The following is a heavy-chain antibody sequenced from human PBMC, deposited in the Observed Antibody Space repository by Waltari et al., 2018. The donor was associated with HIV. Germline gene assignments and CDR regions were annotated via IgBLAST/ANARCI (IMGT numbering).Heavy chain of an antibody. Sequence: EVQLVESGGGLAKPGGSRRLSRAASGFTFGRYAMNWVRQAPGKGLEWIAYISRSSDYIYYADSVKGRFIISRDNAKNSVFLDMNNMRDVDTAVYYCTATVTTRGTFDYWGQGTMVPVS. D-gene: IGHD4-17*01. CDR3: TATVTTRGTFDY. J-gene: IGHJ4*02. V-gene: IGHV3-21*06. CDR1: GFTFGRYA. CDR2: ISRSSDYI.